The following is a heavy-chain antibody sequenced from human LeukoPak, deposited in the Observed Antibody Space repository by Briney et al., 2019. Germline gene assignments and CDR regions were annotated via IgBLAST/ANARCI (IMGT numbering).Heavy chain of an antibody. CDR2: IKQDGSQS. CDR3: ARDDYGDYGMDV. D-gene: IGHD4-17*01. J-gene: IGHJ6*02. V-gene: IGHV3-7*03. CDR1: GFTFSNYW. Sequence: GGSLRLSCAASGFTFSNYWVNWVRQAPGKGLEWLANIKQDGSQSHYVDSVKGRFTISRDNAKNSLYLQMNTLRAEDTAVYYCARDDYGDYGMDVWGQGTTVTVSS.